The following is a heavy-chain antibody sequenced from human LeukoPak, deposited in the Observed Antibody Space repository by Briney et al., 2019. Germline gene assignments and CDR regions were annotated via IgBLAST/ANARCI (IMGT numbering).Heavy chain of an antibody. CDR1: GFTFSGFA. D-gene: IGHD1-26*01. CDR2: ISGSGDNT. V-gene: IGHV3-23*01. CDR3: AKMKGHPLPKYYMDV. J-gene: IGHJ6*01. Sequence: GGSLRLSCAASGFTFSGFAMSRVRRTPGKGLEWVSGISGSGDNTLYADSVKGRFTISRDNSKNTLYLEMNSLRAEDTAIYYCAKMKGHPLPKYYMDVWGQGTTVTVSS.